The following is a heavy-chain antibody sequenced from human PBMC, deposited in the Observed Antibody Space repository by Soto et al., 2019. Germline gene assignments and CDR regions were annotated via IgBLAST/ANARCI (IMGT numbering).Heavy chain of an antibody. D-gene: IGHD5-12*01. V-gene: IGHV2-5*02. CDR2: IYWDDDK. CDR1: GFSLSTSGVG. CDR3: AHIVSGGYDFAYGDPNYYFDY. J-gene: IGHJ4*02. Sequence: SGPTLVKPTQTLTLTCTFSGFSLSTSGVGVGWIRQPPGKALEWLALIYWDDDKRYSPSLKSRLTITKDTSKNQVVLTMNNMDPVDTAPYYCAHIVSGGYDFAYGDPNYYFDYWGQGTLVTVSS.